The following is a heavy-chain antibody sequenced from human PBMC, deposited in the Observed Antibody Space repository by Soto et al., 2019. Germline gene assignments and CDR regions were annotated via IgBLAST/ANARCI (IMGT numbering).Heavy chain of an antibody. CDR2: ISAYNGST. CDR1: GYTFTSYG. J-gene: IGHJ6*03. CDR3: ARAGYCSSTSCYASSHHYYMDV. V-gene: IGHV1-18*01. D-gene: IGHD2-2*01. Sequence: ASVKVSCKASGYTFTSYGISWVRQAPGQGLEWMGWISAYNGSTNYAQKLQGRVTMTTDTSTSTAYMELSRLRSDDTAVYYCARAGYCSSTSCYASSHHYYMDVWGKGTTVTVS.